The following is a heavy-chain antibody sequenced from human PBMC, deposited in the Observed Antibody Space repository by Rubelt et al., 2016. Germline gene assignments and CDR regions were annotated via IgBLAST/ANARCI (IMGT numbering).Heavy chain of an antibody. D-gene: IGHD2-21*02. J-gene: IGHJ4*02. CDR3: ATVKACGGDCPYDY. Sequence: VRQAPGQGLEWMGWISAYNGNTNYAQKLQGRVTMTTDTSTSTAYMELRSLRSDDTAVYYCATVKACGGDCPYDYWGQGTLVTVSS. V-gene: IGHV1-18*01. CDR2: ISAYNGNT.